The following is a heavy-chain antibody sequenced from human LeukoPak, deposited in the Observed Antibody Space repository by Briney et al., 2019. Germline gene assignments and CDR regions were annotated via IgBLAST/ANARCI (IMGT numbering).Heavy chain of an antibody. D-gene: IGHD3-9*01. Sequence: GRSLRLSCAAPGFTFSSYGMHWVRQAPGKGLEWVAVISYDGSNKYYADSVKGRFTISRDNSKNTLYLQMNSLRAEGTAVYYCAKDLDTGYKYYYYGMDVWGKGTTVTVSS. J-gene: IGHJ6*04. CDR2: ISYDGSNK. CDR1: GFTFSSYG. V-gene: IGHV3-30*18. CDR3: AKDLDTGYKYYYYGMDV.